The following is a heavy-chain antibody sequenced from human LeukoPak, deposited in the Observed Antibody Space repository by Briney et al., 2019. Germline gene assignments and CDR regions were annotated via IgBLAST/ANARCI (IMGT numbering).Heavy chain of an antibody. CDR2: ISYSGST. CDR3: ARVGRGVHTWGSYSFDQ. J-gene: IGHJ4*02. D-gene: IGHD3-16*01. CDR1: GDSISSYS. Sequence: SETLPLTCTVSGDSISSYSWTWIRQPPGKGLEWIGFISYSGSTRYNASFESRATISIDTSNNQFSMKLTSVTAADTARYYCARVGRGVHTWGSYSFDQWGQGALVTVSS. V-gene: IGHV4-59*01.